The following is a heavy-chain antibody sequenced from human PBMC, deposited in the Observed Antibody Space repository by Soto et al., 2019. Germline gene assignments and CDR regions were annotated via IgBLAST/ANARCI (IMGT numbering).Heavy chain of an antibody. Sequence: GGSLRLSCAASGFTFSSYGMHWVRQAPGKGLEWVAVISYDGSNKYYADSVKGRFTISRDNSKNTLYLQMNSLRAEDTAVYYCAKDLTKLRGNAFDIWGQGTMVTVSS. CDR3: AKDLTKLRGNAFDI. CDR2: ISYDGSNK. D-gene: IGHD4-17*01. CDR1: GFTFSSYG. J-gene: IGHJ3*02. V-gene: IGHV3-30*18.